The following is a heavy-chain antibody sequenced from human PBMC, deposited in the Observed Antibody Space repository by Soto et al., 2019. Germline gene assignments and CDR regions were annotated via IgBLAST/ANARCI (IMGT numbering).Heavy chain of an antibody. CDR1: GGSISSSSYY. Sequence: SETLSLTCTVSGGSISSSSYYWGWIRQPPGKGLEWIGSIYYSGSTYYNPSLKSRVTISVDTSKNQFSLKLSSVTAADTAVYYCARHFLLEGYSSSEVPVNWFDPWGQGTLVTVSS. CDR3: ARHFLLEGYSSSEVPVNWFDP. CDR2: IYYSGST. D-gene: IGHD6-6*01. J-gene: IGHJ5*02. V-gene: IGHV4-39*01.